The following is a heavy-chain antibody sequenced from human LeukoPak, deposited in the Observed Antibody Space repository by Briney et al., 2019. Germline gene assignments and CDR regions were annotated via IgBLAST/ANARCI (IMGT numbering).Heavy chain of an antibody. V-gene: IGHV4-59*01. J-gene: IGHJ2*01. Sequence: SETLSLTCTVSGGSISGYYWSWIRQPPGKGLEWIGYIYYSGGTNYNPSLKSRVTISVDTSKNQFSLKLSSVTAADTAVYYCARLNDPYWYFDLWGRGTLVTVSS. CDR1: GGSISGYY. D-gene: IGHD4/OR15-4a*01. CDR3: ARLNDPYWYFDL. CDR2: IYYSGGT.